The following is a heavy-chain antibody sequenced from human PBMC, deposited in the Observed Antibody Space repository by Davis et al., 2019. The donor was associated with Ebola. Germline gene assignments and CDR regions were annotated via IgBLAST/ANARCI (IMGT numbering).Heavy chain of an antibody. CDR3: TRVPYGDYPLNWFDP. Sequence: ASVKVSCKASGGTFSSYAISWVRQAPGQGLEWMGWISAYNGNTNYAQKLQGRVTMTTDTSTSTAYMELRSLRSDDTAVYYCTRVPYGDYPLNWFDPWGQGTLVTVSS. D-gene: IGHD4-17*01. V-gene: IGHV1-18*01. J-gene: IGHJ5*02. CDR1: GGTFSSYA. CDR2: ISAYNGNT.